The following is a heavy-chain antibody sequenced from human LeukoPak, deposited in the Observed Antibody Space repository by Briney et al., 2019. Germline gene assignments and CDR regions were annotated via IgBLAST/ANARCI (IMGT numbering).Heavy chain of an antibody. CDR3: ASSGYRWELLSYY. V-gene: IGHV3-74*01. Sequence: PGGSLRLSCAASGFTFSSYWMHWVRQAPGKGLVWVSRINTDGSSTSYADSVKGRFTISRDNAKDTLYLQMNSLRAEDTAVYYCASSGYRWELLSYYWGQGTLVTVSS. D-gene: IGHD1-26*01. CDR1: GFTFSSYW. J-gene: IGHJ4*02. CDR2: INTDGSST.